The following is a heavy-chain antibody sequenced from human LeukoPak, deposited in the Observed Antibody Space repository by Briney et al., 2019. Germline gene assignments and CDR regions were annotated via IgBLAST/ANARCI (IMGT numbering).Heavy chain of an antibody. CDR1: GFSFNQYG. CDR3: ARPFPYSGSFFVDY. Sequence: GGSLRLSCAASGFSFNQYGMHWVRQAPGKGLEWVAFIRHDGNDKHYADSVKGRFTVSRDNSKNTLYLQMSSVRAEDTAVYYCARPFPYSGSFFVDYWGRGTLVTVSS. CDR2: IRHDGNDK. D-gene: IGHD1-26*01. V-gene: IGHV3-30*02. J-gene: IGHJ4*02.